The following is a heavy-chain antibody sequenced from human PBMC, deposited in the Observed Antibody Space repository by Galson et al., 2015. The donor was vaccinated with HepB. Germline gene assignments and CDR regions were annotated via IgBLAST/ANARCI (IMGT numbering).Heavy chain of an antibody. CDR3: ARCRGSGWYGKYFDY. Sequence: SLRLSCAASGFTFSSYSMNWVRQAPGKGLEWVSYISSSSSTIYYADSVKGRFTISRDNAKNSLYLQMNSLRDEDTAVYYCARCRGSGWYGKYFDYWGQGTLVTVSS. J-gene: IGHJ4*02. V-gene: IGHV3-48*02. CDR1: GFTFSSYS. D-gene: IGHD6-19*01. CDR2: ISSSSSTI.